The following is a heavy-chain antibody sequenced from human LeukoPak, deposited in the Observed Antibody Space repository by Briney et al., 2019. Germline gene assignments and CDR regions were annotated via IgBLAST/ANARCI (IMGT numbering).Heavy chain of an antibody. CDR3: ARVQSGITMIVVAFDY. J-gene: IGHJ4*02. CDR1: GFTFDDYA. V-gene: IGHV3-9*01. CDR2: ISWNSGSI. D-gene: IGHD3-22*01. Sequence: PGGSLRLSCAASGFTFDDYAMHWVRQAPGKGLEWVSGISWNSGSIGYADSVKGRFTISRDNSKNTLYLQMNSLRAEDTAVYYCARVQSGITMIVVAFDYWGQGTLVTVSS.